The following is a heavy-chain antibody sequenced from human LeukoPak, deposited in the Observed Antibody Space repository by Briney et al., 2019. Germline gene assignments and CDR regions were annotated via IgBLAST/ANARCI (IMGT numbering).Heavy chain of an antibody. D-gene: IGHD2-2*01. CDR2: VNAVGST. Sequence: SETLSLTCAVCGGSLSGYYWNWIRQPPGKGLEWIGYVNAVGSTKYNPSLSSRLTISLDKSKNQFSLKLNSVTAADSAVYFCARRVPAASGGGFDYWGQGTLVAVSS. CDR1: GGSLSGYY. V-gene: IGHV4-4*08. J-gene: IGHJ4*02. CDR3: ARRVPAASGGGFDY.